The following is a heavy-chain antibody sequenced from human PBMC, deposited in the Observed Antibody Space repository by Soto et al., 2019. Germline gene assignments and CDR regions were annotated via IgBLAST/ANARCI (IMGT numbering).Heavy chain of an antibody. D-gene: IGHD2-2*01. CDR3: ARGGVPAAIDSWFDP. V-gene: IGHV1-46*01. CDR2: INPSGGST. CDR1: GYTFTRYY. Sequence: GASVKVSCKASGYTFTRYYMHWVRQAPGQGLEWMGIINPSGGSTSYAQKFQGRVTMTRDTSTSTVYMELSSLRPEDSFVYYCARGGVPAAIDSWFDPWGQGTLVTVSS. J-gene: IGHJ5*02.